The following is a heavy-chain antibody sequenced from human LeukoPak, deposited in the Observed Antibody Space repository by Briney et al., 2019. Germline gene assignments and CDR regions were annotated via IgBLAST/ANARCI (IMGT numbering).Heavy chain of an antibody. J-gene: IGHJ6*02. CDR2: INHSGST. V-gene: IGHV4-34*01. CDR1: GVSFSGYY. Sequence: PSETLSLTCAVYGVSFSGYYWSWIRQPPGKGLEWIGEINHSGSTNYNPSLKSRVTISVDTSKNQFSLKLSSVTAADTAVYYCARYDFWSGYPVGSYYYYGMDVWGQGTTVTVSS. CDR3: ARYDFWSGYPVGSYYYYGMDV. D-gene: IGHD3-3*01.